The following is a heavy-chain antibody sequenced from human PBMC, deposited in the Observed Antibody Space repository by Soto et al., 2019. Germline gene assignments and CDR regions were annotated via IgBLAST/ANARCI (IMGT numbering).Heavy chain of an antibody. V-gene: IGHV1-3*04. CDR2: INTDNGNT. D-gene: IGHD4-17*01. Sequence: KVYVKSSGYTVISYVIDLSLHAPGQRLEWMGWINTDNGNTKYSQRFQGRVTITRDTSATTAYMELRSLRFEDTAVYYCARDNGITVTPFDNWGQGTLVTVSS. CDR3: ARDNGITVTPFDN. J-gene: IGHJ4*02. CDR1: GYTVISYV.